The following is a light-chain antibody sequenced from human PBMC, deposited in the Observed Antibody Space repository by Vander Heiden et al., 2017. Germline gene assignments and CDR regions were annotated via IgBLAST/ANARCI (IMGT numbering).Light chain of an antibody. CDR1: NPTMGANYD. J-gene: IGLJ1*01. V-gene: IGLV1-40*01. Sequence: QSLLTQPPSVSGAPGQRATISCTCSNPTMGANYDVYWYQQIPGKAPKSLIQANNNRPSGVPDGFSSSKSGTSASLTITGLQAEDEADYYCQSYDSRWSGSVFGPGTKVTVL. CDR3: QSYDSRWSGSV. CDR2: ANN.